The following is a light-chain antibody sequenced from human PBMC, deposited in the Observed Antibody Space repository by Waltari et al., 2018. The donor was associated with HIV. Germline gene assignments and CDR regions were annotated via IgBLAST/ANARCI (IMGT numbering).Light chain of an antibody. Sequence: QSALTQPPSASGSPGQSVTISCTGTSRDVGGYNYISWYQQHPGKAPKLIIYEVSKRPSGVPDRFSCSKSGNTASLTVAGLQAEDDADYYCSSYVGSNNLVFGGGTKLTVL. CDR3: SSYVGSNNLV. CDR2: EVS. V-gene: IGLV2-8*01. J-gene: IGLJ2*01. CDR1: SRDVGGYNY.